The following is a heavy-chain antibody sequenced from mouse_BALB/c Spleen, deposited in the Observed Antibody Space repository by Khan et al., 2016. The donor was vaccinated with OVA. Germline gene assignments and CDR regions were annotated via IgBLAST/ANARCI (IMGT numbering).Heavy chain of an antibody. CDR1: GYSIPSGYG. V-gene: IGHV3-2*02. J-gene: IGHJ2*01. Sequence: VQLQQPGPGLVKPSQSLSRTCTFTGYSIPSGYGWNWIRQFPGNKLECMGYISYSGSTNYNPSFKRRISIPRETSKNKFFMQLNSVTTEYKATYYCARTSRIKYWGQGTTLTVSS. CDR3: ARTSRIKY. CDR2: ISYSGST. D-gene: IGHD3-3*01.